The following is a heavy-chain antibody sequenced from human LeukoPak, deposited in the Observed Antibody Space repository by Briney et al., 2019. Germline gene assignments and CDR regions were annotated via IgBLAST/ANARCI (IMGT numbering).Heavy chain of an antibody. CDR3: ARPYNSGWKGGFDY. CDR1: GGSTSSGGYY. J-gene: IGHJ4*02. CDR2: VYYSGST. Sequence: SKTLSLTCTVSGGSTSSGGYYWSWIRQHPGKGLEWIGNVYYSGSTYYNPSLKSRVTISVDTSKNQFSLKLSSVTAADTAVYYCARPYNSGWKGGFDYWGQGTLVTVSS. D-gene: IGHD6-19*01. V-gene: IGHV4-31*03.